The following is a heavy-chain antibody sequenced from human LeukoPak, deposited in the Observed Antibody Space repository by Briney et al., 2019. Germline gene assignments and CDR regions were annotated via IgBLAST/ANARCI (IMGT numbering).Heavy chain of an antibody. CDR3: ARQRRLELPDY. V-gene: IGHV4-39*01. CDR2: ISYSGNI. D-gene: IGHD3-16*01. J-gene: IGHJ4*02. Sequence: PSETLSLTCTVSGGSISSSTYYWGWIRQPPGKGLEWIGGISYSGNIYYNPSLKSRVTISVDTSKNQFSLKLNSVTAADTAVYYCARQRRLELPDYWGQGTLVTVSS. CDR1: GGSISSSTYY.